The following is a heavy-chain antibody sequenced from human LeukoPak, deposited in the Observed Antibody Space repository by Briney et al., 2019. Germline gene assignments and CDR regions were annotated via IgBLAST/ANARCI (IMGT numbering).Heavy chain of an antibody. CDR2: IYYSGST. J-gene: IGHJ3*02. Sequence: PSETLSLTCTVSGGSISSGDYYWSWIRQPPGKGLEWIGYIYYSGSTYYNPSLKSRVTISVDTSKNQFSLKLSSVTAADTAVYYCARGGITILAFDIWGQGTMVTVSS. CDR3: ARGGITILAFDI. D-gene: IGHD3-9*01. V-gene: IGHV4-30-4*01. CDR1: GGSISSGDYY.